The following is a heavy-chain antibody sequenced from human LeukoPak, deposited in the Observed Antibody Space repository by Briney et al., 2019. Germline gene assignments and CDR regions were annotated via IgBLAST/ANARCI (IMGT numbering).Heavy chain of an antibody. CDR2: ISYDGRNK. CDR3: ARERYYYDSSGYHRLFDY. J-gene: IGHJ4*02. V-gene: IGHV3-30*04. D-gene: IGHD3-22*01. CDR1: GFTFSSYA. Sequence: GGSLRLSCAASGFTFSSYAMHWVRQAPGKGLEWVAVISYDGRNKYYADSVKGRFTISRDNSKNTLYLQMNSLRAEDTAVYYCARERYYYDSSGYHRLFDYWGQGTLVTVSS.